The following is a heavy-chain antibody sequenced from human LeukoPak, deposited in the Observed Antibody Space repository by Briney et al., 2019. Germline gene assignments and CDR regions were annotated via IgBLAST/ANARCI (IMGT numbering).Heavy chain of an antibody. Sequence: SVTLSLTCTVSGGSISSYYWSWIRQPPGKGLEWIGEINHSGSTNYNPSLKSRVTISVDTSKNQFSLKLSSVTAADTAVYYCARGKPSPPGYSRGYWFDPWGQGTLVTVSS. CDR2: INHSGST. D-gene: IGHD2-15*01. CDR1: GGSISSYY. J-gene: IGHJ5*02. CDR3: ARGKPSPPGYSRGYWFDP. V-gene: IGHV4-34*01.